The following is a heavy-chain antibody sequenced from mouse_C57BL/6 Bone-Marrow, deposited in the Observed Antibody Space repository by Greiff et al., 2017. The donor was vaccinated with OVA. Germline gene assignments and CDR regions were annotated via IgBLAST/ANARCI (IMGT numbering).Heavy chain of an antibody. CDR1: GYTFTDYY. D-gene: IGHD1-1*01. Sequence: VQLQQSGPVLVKPGASVKMSCKASGYTFTDYYMNWVKQSHGKSLEWIGVINPYNGGTSYNQKFKGKATLTVDKSSSTAYMELNSLTSEDSAVYYCARRANYYGSSYYYAMDYWGQGTSVTVSS. J-gene: IGHJ4*01. V-gene: IGHV1-19*01. CDR3: ARRANYYGSSYYYAMDY. CDR2: INPYNGGT.